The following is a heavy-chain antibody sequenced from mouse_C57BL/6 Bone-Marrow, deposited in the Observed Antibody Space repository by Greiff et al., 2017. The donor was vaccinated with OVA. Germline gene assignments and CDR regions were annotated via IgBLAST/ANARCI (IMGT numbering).Heavy chain of an antibody. V-gene: IGHV5-12*01. J-gene: IGHJ4*01. D-gene: IGHD2-4*01. CDR1: GFTFSDYY. CDR2: ISNGGGST. CDR3: ARFYYDYDGAMDY. Sequence: EVKVVESGGGLVQPGGSLKLSCAASGFTFSDYYMYWVRQTPEKRLEWVAYISNGGGSTYYPDTVKGRFPISRDNAKNTLYLQMSRLKSEDTAMYYCARFYYDYDGAMDYWGQGTSVTVSS.